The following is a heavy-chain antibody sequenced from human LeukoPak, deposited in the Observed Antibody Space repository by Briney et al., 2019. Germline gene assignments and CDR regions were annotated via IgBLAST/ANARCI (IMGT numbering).Heavy chain of an antibody. CDR1: GFTFSSYA. CDR2: IQPDGSEG. V-gene: IGHV3-7*01. CDR3: AKPIHYYDSSGYLSD. J-gene: IGHJ4*02. Sequence: GGSLRLSCAASGFTFSSYAMSWVRQAPGKGLEWVGNIQPDGSEGYPVDSVKGRFTISRDNSKNTLYLQMNSLRAEDTAVYYCAKPIHYYDSSGYLSDWGQGTLVTVSS. D-gene: IGHD3-22*01.